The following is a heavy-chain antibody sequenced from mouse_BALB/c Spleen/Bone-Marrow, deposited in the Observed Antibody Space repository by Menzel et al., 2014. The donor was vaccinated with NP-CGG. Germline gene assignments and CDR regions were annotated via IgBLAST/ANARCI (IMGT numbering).Heavy chain of an antibody. Sequence: VQLQQSGAELVKPGASVKLSCTATGFKIKDTYMHWVKQRPEQGLEWIGRIDPANGNTKYDPKFQGKATITADTSSNTAYLQLSSLTSEDTAVYYCARWLLPYGLDYWGQGTSVTVSS. CDR3: ARWLLPYGLDY. CDR2: IDPANGNT. CDR1: GFKIKDTY. V-gene: IGHV14-3*02. J-gene: IGHJ4*01. D-gene: IGHD2-3*01.